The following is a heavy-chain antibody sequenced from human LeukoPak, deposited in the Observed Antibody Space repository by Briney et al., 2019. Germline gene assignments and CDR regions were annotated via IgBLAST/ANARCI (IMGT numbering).Heavy chain of an antibody. CDR1: GGSFSGYY. CDR3: ARGRGIAAAGGCYYYYYGMDV. CDR2: INHSGST. D-gene: IGHD6-13*01. V-gene: IGHV4-34*01. Sequence: SETLSLTCAVYGGSFSGYYWSWIRQPPGKGLEWIGEINHSGSTNYNPSLKSRVTISVDTSKNQFSLKLSSVTAADTAVYYCARGRGIAAAGGCYYYYYGMDVWGQGTTVTVSS. J-gene: IGHJ6*02.